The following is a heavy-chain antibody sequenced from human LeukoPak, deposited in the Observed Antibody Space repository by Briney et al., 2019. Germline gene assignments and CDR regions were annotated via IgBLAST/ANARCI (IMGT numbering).Heavy chain of an antibody. Sequence: GGSLRLSCAASGFTFSSYSMNWVRQAPGKGLEWVSSISSSSSYIYQADSVKGRFTISRDNAKNSLYLQMNSLRAEDTAVYYCARGTCGGNSNAFDIWGQGTMVTVSS. D-gene: IGHD4-23*01. CDR1: GFTFSSYS. V-gene: IGHV3-21*01. J-gene: IGHJ3*02. CDR3: ARGTCGGNSNAFDI. CDR2: ISSSSSYI.